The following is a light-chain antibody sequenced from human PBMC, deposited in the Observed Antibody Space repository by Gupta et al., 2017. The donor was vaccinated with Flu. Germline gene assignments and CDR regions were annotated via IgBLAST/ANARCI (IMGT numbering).Light chain of an antibody. V-gene: IGLV6-57*01. J-gene: IGLJ2*01. CDR2: EDN. Sequence: NFMLTQPHSVSESPGKTVTISCTRGSGSIASNYVQWYQQSPGSSPTTVIYEDNQRPSGVPDRFSGSIDSSSNSASLTISGLKTEDEADYYCQSYDSSNHVVFGGGTKLTVL. CDR1: SGSIASNY. CDR3: QSYDSSNHVV.